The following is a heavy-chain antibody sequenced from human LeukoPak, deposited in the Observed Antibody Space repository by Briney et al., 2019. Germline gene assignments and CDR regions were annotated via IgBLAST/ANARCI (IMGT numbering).Heavy chain of an antibody. D-gene: IGHD3-10*01. CDR3: ARVPAYYGSGSYWFDY. CDR2: IYTSGST. J-gene: IGHJ4*02. CDR1: GGSIGSYY. Sequence: SETLSLTCTVSGGSIGSYYGSWIRQPAGKGLEWIGRIYTSGSTNYNPSLKSRVTISVDTSKNQFSLKLSSVTAADTAVYYCARVPAYYGSGSYWFDYWGQGTLVTVSS. V-gene: IGHV4-4*07.